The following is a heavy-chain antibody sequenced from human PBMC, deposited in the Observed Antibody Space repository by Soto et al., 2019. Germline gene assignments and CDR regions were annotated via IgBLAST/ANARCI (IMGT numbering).Heavy chain of an antibody. CDR3: ARGINAGVDY. D-gene: IGHD3-10*01. CDR2: INAGNGNT. V-gene: IGHV1-3*01. CDR1: GYTFTSYA. J-gene: IGHJ4*02. Sequence: ASVKVSCTASGYTFTSYAMHWVRQAPGQRLEWMGWINAGNGNTRYSQKFQGRLTLTRDTSINTAYMELSSLRYEDTAIYYCARGINAGVDYWGQGTPVTVSS.